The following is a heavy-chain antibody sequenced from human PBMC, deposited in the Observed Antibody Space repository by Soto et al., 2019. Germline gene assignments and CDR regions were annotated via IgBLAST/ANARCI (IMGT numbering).Heavy chain of an antibody. CDR2: IHPRDSDA. CDR1: GYTFTNNW. CDR3: VRQGVRSSGWFDL. D-gene: IGHD3-22*01. Sequence: GESLKISCKGSGYTFTNNWIGWVRQKPGKGLEWMGLIHPRDSDARYSPPFQGQVTLSADRSTSTAYLQWTSVQASDSAMYYCVRQGVRSSGWFDLWGQGTQVTVSS. J-gene: IGHJ5*02. V-gene: IGHV5-51*01.